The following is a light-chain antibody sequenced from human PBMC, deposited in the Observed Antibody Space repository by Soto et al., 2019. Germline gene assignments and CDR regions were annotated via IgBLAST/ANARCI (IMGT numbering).Light chain of an antibody. J-gene: IGKJ4*01. V-gene: IGKV1-17*01. CDR3: LQHNSYPLT. Sequence: DIQMTQSPSSLSASVGDRVTITCRASQGIXXXLXWNKQKPGKAPKRLIYAASSLQSGVPSRFSGSGSGTEFTLTISSLQPEDFATYYCLQHNSYPLTFGGGTKVEIK. CDR2: AAS. CDR1: QGIXXX.